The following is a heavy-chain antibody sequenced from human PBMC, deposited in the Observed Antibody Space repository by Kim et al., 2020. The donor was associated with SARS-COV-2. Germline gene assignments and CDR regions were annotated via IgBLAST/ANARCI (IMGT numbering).Heavy chain of an antibody. CDR3: ARDRAVAAPFDY. D-gene: IGHD6-19*01. Sequence: NYAQKLQGRVTMTTDTSTSTAYMELRSLRSDDTAVYYCARDRAVAAPFDYWGQGTLVTVSS. V-gene: IGHV1-18*01. J-gene: IGHJ4*02.